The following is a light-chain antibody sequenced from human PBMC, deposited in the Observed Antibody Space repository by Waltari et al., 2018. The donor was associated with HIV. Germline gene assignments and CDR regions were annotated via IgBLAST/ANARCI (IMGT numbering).Light chain of an antibody. V-gene: IGKV3-11*01. Sequence: EIVLTQSPATVSLSPGERATLSCRPSQIVDIYLGWYQQKPGQGPRLLMYDASYRATDVPDRCSGSGVGTDFTLIISSLEPEDVAVYHCQQRSNWPRLTFGGGTKVELK. CDR3: QQRSNWPRLT. CDR1: QIVDIY. CDR2: DAS. J-gene: IGKJ4*01.